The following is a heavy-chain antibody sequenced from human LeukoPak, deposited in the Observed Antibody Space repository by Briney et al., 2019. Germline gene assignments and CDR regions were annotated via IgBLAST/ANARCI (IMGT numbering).Heavy chain of an antibody. J-gene: IGHJ4*02. CDR3: ARDQGFSGPIDY. V-gene: IGHV3-21*01. CDR2: ISSSSSYI. CDR1: GFTFSSYS. Sequence: GGSLRLSCAASGFTFSSYSMNWVRQAPGKGLEWVSSISSSSSYIYYADSVKGRFTISRDNAKNSLYLQMNSLRAEDTAVYYCARDQGFSGPIDYWGQGTLVTVSS.